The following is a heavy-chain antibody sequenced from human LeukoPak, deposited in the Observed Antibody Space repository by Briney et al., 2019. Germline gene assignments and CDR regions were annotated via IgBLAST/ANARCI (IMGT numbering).Heavy chain of an antibody. CDR3: ARSYYDSSGYFDY. CDR1: GGTFSSYA. D-gene: IGHD3-22*01. Sequence: SVKVSCKASGGTFSSYAISRVRQAPGQGLEWMGRIIPILGIANYAQKFQGRVTITADKSTSTAYMELSSLRSEDTAVYYCARSYYDSSGYFDYWGQGTLVTVSS. CDR2: IIPILGIA. V-gene: IGHV1-69*04. J-gene: IGHJ4*02.